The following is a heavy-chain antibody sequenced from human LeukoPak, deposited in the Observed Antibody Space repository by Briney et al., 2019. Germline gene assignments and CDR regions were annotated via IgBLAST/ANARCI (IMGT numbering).Heavy chain of an antibody. D-gene: IGHD1-1*01. J-gene: IGHJ5*02. Sequence: ASVKVSCKTSGYTFTGYYVNWVRQAPGQGLEWMGWVNPDNGVTHFSQKFQGRVTMTRDTSISTAYMELSRLRSDDTAVYYCARAYPPWNDVWFDPWGQGTLVTVSS. CDR3: ARAYPPWNDVWFDP. CDR2: VNPDNGVT. V-gene: IGHV1-2*02. CDR1: GYTFTGYY.